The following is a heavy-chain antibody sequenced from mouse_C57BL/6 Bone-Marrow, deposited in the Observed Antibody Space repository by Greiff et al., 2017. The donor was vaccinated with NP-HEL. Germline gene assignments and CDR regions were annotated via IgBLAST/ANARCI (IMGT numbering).Heavy chain of an antibody. V-gene: IGHV7-1*01. CDR3: ARDNWDWYFDV. D-gene: IGHD4-1*01. J-gene: IGHJ1*03. CDR2: SRNEADDYTT. CDR1: GFTFSDFY. Sequence: EVKLVESGGGLVQSGRSLRLSCATSGFTFSDFYMEWVRQAPGKGLEWIAASRNEADDYTTEYSASVKGRLIVSRDTSRSILYLQMNVMRAEDTAIYYCARDNWDWYFDVWGTGNTVTVSA.